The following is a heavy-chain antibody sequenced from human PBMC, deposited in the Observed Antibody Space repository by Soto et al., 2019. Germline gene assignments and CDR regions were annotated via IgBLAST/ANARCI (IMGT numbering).Heavy chain of an antibody. CDR3: ARNKRETGDFDY. CDR1: GYTIINYY. D-gene: IGHD7-27*01. CDR2: FNPTSGST. V-gene: IGHV1-46*01. Sequence: ASVKVSCKASGYTIINYYIHWVRQAPGQGLEWMGIFNPTSGSTNYAQKFQGRVTLTMDTSISTAYMELNSLTSEDTAVYYCARNKRETGDFDYWGQGTLVTVSS. J-gene: IGHJ4*02.